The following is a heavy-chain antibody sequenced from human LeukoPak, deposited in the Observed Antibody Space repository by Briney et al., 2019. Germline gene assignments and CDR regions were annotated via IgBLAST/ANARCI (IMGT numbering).Heavy chain of an antibody. D-gene: IGHD5-24*01. J-gene: IGHJ6*02. CDR3: VKEIFRNGFHGLDV. CDR2: ISGSGGIT. CDR1: GFTFSDYY. V-gene: IGHV3-23*01. Sequence: SGGSLRLSCAASGFTFSDYYMSWVRQAPGKGLEWVSAISGSGGITYYADSVRGRFTISRDNSRNILYLQMNSLRAEDTAVYYCVKEIFRNGFHGLDVWGQGTTVTVSS.